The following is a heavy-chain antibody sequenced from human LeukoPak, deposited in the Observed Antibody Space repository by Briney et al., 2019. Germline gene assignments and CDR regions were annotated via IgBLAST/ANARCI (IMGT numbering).Heavy chain of an antibody. D-gene: IGHD3-9*01. CDR1: GFTFSTYS. CDR2: ISSGSSYI. J-gene: IGHJ5*02. CDR3: ARNSLGILTGPQHNWFDP. Sequence: GGSLRLSCAASGFTFSTYSMKWVRQPPGRGLEWVSSISSGSSYIYYADSVKGRFTISRDNAKNSLYLQMNSLRAEDTAVYYCARNSLGILTGPQHNWFDPWGQGTLVTVSS. V-gene: IGHV3-21*01.